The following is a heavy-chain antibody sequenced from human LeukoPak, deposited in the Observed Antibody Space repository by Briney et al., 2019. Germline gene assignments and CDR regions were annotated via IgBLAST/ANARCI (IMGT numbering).Heavy chain of an antibody. D-gene: IGHD3-22*01. CDR3: AKELDSSGYYYFFGFDY. CDR1: GFTFSSYW. Sequence: GGSLRLSCAASGFTFSSYWMSWVRQAPGKGLEWVANIKQDGSEKYYVDSVKGRFTISRDNAKNSLYLQMNSLRAEDTAVYYCAKELDSSGYYYFFGFDYWGQGTLVTVSS. V-gene: IGHV3-7*01. J-gene: IGHJ4*02. CDR2: IKQDGSEK.